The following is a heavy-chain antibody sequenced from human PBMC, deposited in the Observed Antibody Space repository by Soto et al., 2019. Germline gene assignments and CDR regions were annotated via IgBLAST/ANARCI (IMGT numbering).Heavy chain of an antibody. J-gene: IGHJ3*02. CDR2: IIPIFGTA. V-gene: IGHV1-69*01. Sequence: QVQLVQSGAEVKKPGSLVKVSCKASGGTFSSYAISWVRQAPGQGLEWMGGIIPIFGTANYAQKFQGRVTITADESTSTAYMELSSLRAEDTAVYYCARDRELLGLDAFDIWGQGTMVTVSS. CDR1: GGTFSSYA. CDR3: ARDRELLGLDAFDI. D-gene: IGHD1-26*01.